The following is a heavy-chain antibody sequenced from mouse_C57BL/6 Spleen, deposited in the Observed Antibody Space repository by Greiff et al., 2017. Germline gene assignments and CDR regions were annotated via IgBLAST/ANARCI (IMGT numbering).Heavy chain of an antibody. D-gene: IGHD2-5*01. J-gene: IGHJ3*01. CDR2: IWSGGST. Sequence: QVQLQQSGPGLVQPSQSLSITCTVSGFSLTSYGVHWVRQSPGKGLEWLGVIWSGGSTDYNAAFISRLSISKDNSKSQVFFKMNSLQADDTAIYYCARGDYSNPWFAYWGQGTLVTVSA. CDR1: GFSLTSYG. V-gene: IGHV2-2*01. CDR3: ARGDYSNPWFAY.